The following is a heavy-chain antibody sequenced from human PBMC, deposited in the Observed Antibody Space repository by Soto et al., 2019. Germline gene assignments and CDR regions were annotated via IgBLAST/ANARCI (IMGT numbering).Heavy chain of an antibody. D-gene: IGHD3-10*01. Sequence: QLQLQESGPGLVKPSETLSLTCTVSGGSISSSSYYWGWIRQPPGKGLEWIGRIYYSGSTYYNPSLKSRVPISVDPSKHQFSLKLSPVTAADTAVYYCATLWGQDWGQGTLVTVSS. CDR1: GGSISSSSYY. CDR3: ATLWGQD. J-gene: IGHJ4*02. CDR2: IYYSGST. V-gene: IGHV4-39*01.